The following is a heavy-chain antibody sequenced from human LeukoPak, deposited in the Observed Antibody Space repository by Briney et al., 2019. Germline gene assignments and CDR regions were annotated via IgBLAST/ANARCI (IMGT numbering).Heavy chain of an antibody. CDR1: GGSISSSSYY. CDR3: ARQNPERTGMAGPYYFDY. CDR2: IYYSGST. Sequence: SETLSLTCTVSGGSISSSSYYWGWIRQPPGKGLEWIGSIYYSGSTYYNPSLKSRVTISVDTSKNQFSLKLSSVTAADTAVYDCARQNPERTGMAGPYYFDYWGQGTLVTVSS. J-gene: IGHJ4*02. D-gene: IGHD5-24*01. V-gene: IGHV4-39*07.